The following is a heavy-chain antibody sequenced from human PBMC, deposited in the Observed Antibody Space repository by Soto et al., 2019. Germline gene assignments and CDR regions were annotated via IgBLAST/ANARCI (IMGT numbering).Heavy chain of an antibody. J-gene: IGHJ4*02. CDR2: MNPNSGNT. CDR3: ARFDCSSTGCYYYFDY. V-gene: IGHV1-8*01. Sequence: ASVKVSCKASGYTFTSYDINWVRQATGQGFEWMGWMNPNSGNTGYAQKFQGRVTMTRNTSISTAYMELSSLRSEDTAVYYCARFDCSSTGCYYYFDYWGQGTLVTVSS. CDR1: GYTFTSYD. D-gene: IGHD2-2*01.